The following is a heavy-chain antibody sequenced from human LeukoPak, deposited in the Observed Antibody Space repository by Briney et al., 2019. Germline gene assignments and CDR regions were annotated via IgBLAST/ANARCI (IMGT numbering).Heavy chain of an antibody. CDR3: ASVLGSYWYFDV. D-gene: IGHD7-27*01. Sequence: SDTLSLTCAVSGYSISSSNWWGWIRQAPGKGLEWIGYIYYSGTTKYNPSLKSRVTMSVDTSKNQFSLKLSSVTALDTAVYYCASVLGSYWYFDVWGRGTLVTVSS. J-gene: IGHJ2*01. V-gene: IGHV4-28*06. CDR1: GYSISSSNW. CDR2: IYYSGTT.